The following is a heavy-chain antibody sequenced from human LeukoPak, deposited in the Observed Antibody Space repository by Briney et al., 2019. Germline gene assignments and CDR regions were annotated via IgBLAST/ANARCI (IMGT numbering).Heavy chain of an antibody. V-gene: IGHV4-4*02. CDR1: GGSISSSNW. Sequence: SGTLSLTCAISGGSISSSNWWSWVRQPPGKGLEWIGEIYHSGSTNYNPSLKSRVTISVDKSKNQFSLKLNSVTAADTAVYYCARNGAGGGYNWFDPWGQGTLVTVSS. D-gene: IGHD6-13*01. J-gene: IGHJ5*02. CDR2: IYHSGST. CDR3: ARNGAGGGYNWFDP.